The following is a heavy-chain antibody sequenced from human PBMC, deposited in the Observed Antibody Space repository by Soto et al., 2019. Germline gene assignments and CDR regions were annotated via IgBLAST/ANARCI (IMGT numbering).Heavy chain of an antibody. CDR3: TGGTNAIRGVTMSLDAFDI. CDR1: GGSFSAHY. D-gene: IGHD3-10*01. Sequence: QEHLQQWGAGLLKPSETLSLTCGLYGGSFSAHYWTWIRQSPGMGLEWIGEINHSGSTNYNPSLKSRLTISVDTSKSQFSLMLSSMTAADTAVYYCTGGTNAIRGVTMSLDAFDIWGQGTVVTVSS. J-gene: IGHJ3*02. V-gene: IGHV4-34*02. CDR2: INHSGST.